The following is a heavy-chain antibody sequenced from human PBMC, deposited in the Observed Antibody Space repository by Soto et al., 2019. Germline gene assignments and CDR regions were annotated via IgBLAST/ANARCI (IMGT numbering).Heavy chain of an antibody. Sequence: PGGSLRLSCAASGFTFDDYAMHWVRQAPGKGLEWVSGISWNSGSIGYADSVKGRFTISRDNAKNSLYLQMNSLRAEDTALYYCAKDRVNSFFDYWGQGTLVTVSS. CDR2: ISWNSGSI. D-gene: IGHD1-20*01. J-gene: IGHJ4*02. CDR3: AKDRVNSFFDY. CDR1: GFTFDDYA. V-gene: IGHV3-9*01.